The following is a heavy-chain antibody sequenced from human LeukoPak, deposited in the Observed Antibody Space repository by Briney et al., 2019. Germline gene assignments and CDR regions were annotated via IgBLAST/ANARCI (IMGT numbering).Heavy chain of an antibody. D-gene: IGHD3-16*01. V-gene: IGHV4-59*01. CDR2: IYPSGST. CDR3: ARVDEGGYYYYGMDV. J-gene: IGHJ6*02. Sequence: SETLSLTCTVSAGSISSYYWSWTRQPPGKGLEWIGYIYPSGSTNYNPSLKSRVTISVDTSKNQFSLKLSSVTAADTAVYYCARVDEGGYYYYGMDVWGQGTTVTVSS. CDR1: AGSISSYY.